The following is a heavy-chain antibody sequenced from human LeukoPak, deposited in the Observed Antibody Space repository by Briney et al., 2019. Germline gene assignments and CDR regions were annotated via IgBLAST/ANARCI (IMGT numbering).Heavy chain of an antibody. J-gene: IGHJ4*02. CDR3: AKALPPPDDIVVVVAATFDY. Sequence: GGSLRLSCTASGLTFSTYALSWVRQTPGKGLEWLSVISATGSTTYYADSVKGRFTISRDNSKNTLYLQMNSLRAEDTAVYYCAKALPPPDDIVVVVAATFDYWGQGTLVTVFS. D-gene: IGHD2-15*01. V-gene: IGHV3-23*01. CDR1: GLTFSTYA. CDR2: ISATGSTT.